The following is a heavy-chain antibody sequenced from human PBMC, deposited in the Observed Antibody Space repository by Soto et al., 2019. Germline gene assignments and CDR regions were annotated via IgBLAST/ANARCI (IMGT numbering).Heavy chain of an antibody. V-gene: IGHV3-74*01. CDR2: INSDGSST. J-gene: IGHJ6*02. D-gene: IGHD2-15*01. CDR3: ARALGYCSGGSCSPPIYYYGMDV. Sequence: GGSLRLSCAASGFTFSSYWMHWVRQAPGKGLVWVSRINSDGSSTSYADSVKGRFTISRDNAKNTLYLQMNSLRAEDTAVYYCARALGYCSGGSCSPPIYYYGMDVWGQGTTVTVSS. CDR1: GFTFSSYW.